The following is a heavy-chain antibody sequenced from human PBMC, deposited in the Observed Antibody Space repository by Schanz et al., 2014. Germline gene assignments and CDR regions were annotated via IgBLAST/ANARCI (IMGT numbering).Heavy chain of an antibody. CDR3: ARVYRWQHILGHFDA. J-gene: IGHJ4*02. D-gene: IGHD6-13*01. Sequence: QVQLVQSGPEVKKPGASVRVSCQASGYTFVGYYIHWLRQAPGQGLAWMGWINPDSGDTNYVQNFQGRVTMTRDTSIATAYMALSRLTSDDTAVYYCARVYRWQHILGHFDAWGQGSLVTVSS. CDR2: INPDSGDT. CDR1: GYTFVGYY. V-gene: IGHV1-2*02.